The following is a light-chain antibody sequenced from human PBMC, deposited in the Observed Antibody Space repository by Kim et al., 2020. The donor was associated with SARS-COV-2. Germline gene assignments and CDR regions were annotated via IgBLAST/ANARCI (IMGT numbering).Light chain of an antibody. CDR1: KLGDKY. J-gene: IGLJ1*01. V-gene: IGLV3-1*01. CDR3: QAWDSSTHTYV. CDR2: QDN. Sequence: SYELTQPPSVSVSPGQTASITCSGYKLGDKYVSWYQQKPGQSPVVVIYQDNQRPSGIPERFSGSNSGNTATLTISGPQAMDEADYYCQAWDSSTHTYVFG.